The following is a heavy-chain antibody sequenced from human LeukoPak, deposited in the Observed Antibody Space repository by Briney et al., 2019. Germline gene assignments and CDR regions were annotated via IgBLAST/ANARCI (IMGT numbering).Heavy chain of an antibody. V-gene: IGHV3-23*01. CDR2: ISGSGGST. D-gene: IGHD1-26*01. J-gene: IGHJ4*02. CDR3: ADLGATSQSDY. CDR1: RYTFSSDA. Sequence: PGGSLRPSSAVSRYTFSSDAMRCVGDAPGNRQKRVSAISGSGGSTYYADSVKGRFTISRDNSKNTLYLQMNSLRAEDTAVYYCADLGATSQSDYWGQGTLVTVSS.